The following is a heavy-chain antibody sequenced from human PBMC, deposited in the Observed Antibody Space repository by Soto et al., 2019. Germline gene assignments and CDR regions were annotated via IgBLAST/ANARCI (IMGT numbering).Heavy chain of an antibody. CDR1: GGSISSYY. D-gene: IGHD1-1*01. CDR3: ARGVSGYNNVFDY. V-gene: IGHV4-59*01. Sequence: PSETLSLTCTVSGGSISSYYWSWIRQPPGKGQEWIGYIYYSGSTNYNPSIKSRVTISVDTSKDQFSLKLSSVTAADTAVYYCARGVSGYNNVFDYWGQGTLVTVSS. CDR2: IYYSGST. J-gene: IGHJ4*02.